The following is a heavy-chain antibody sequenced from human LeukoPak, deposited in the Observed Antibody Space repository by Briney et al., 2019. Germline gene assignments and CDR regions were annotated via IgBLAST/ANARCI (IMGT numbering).Heavy chain of an antibody. CDR2: FDPEDGET. CDR1: GYTLTELS. Sequence: PGASVTVSCKVSGYTLTELSMHWVRQAPGKGLEWMGGFDPEDGETIYAQKFQGRVTMTEDTSTDTAYMELSSLRSEDTAVYYCATGQDMVRGVILGYWGQGTLVTVSS. CDR3: ATGQDMVRGVILGY. J-gene: IGHJ4*02. V-gene: IGHV1-24*01. D-gene: IGHD3-10*01.